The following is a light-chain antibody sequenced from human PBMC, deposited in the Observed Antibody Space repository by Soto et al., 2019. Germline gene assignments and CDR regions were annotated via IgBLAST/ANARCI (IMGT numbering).Light chain of an antibody. V-gene: IGKV3-11*01. CDR2: DAY. J-gene: IGKJ1*01. CDR3: QQRSTWPWT. CDR1: QSISSY. Sequence: EIVLTQSPATLSLPPGERATLSCRASQSISSYLAWYQQKPGQAPRLLIYDAYNRATGIPARFSGSGSGTDFTLTISSLEPEDFAVYYCQQRSTWPWTFGQGTKVEIK.